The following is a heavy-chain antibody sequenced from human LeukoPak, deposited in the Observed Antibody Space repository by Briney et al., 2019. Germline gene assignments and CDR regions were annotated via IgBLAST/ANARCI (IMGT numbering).Heavy chain of an antibody. CDR3: ARAGFGMAPLRGTPFDY. V-gene: IGHV4-34*01. D-gene: IGHD3-10*01. Sequence: SETLSLTCAVYGGSFSGYYWSWLRQPPGKGLEWIGEINHSGSTNYNPSLKSRVTISVDTSKNQFSLKLSSVTAADTAVYYCARAGFGMAPLRGTPFDYWGQGTLVTVSS. CDR2: INHSGST. J-gene: IGHJ4*02. CDR1: GGSFSGYY.